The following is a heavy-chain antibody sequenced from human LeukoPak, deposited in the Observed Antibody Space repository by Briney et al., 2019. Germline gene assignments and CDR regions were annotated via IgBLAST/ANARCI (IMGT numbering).Heavy chain of an antibody. Sequence: SETLSLTCTVSGGSISSYYWSWIRQPPGKGLEWIGTIYYSGSTYYNPSLKSRVIISVDTSKNQFSLKLTSVTAADTAVYYCARLYTGVAPLGYWGQGTLVTVSS. CDR1: GGSISSYY. V-gene: IGHV4-59*04. CDR2: IYYSGST. D-gene: IGHD2-2*02. CDR3: ARLYTGVAPLGY. J-gene: IGHJ4*02.